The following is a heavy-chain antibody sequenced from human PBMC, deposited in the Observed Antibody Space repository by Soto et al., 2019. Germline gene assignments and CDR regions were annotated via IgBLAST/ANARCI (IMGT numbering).Heavy chain of an antibody. CDR1: GFTFSSYA. Sequence: EVQLLESGGGLVQPGGSLRLSCAASGFTFSSYAMSWVRQAPGKGLEWVSAISGSGGSTYYADSVKGRFTISRDNSKNTLCLQMNCLRAEDTAVNYCAKDRGYYGSGSFAYWGQGTLVTVAS. V-gene: IGHV3-23*01. D-gene: IGHD3-10*01. CDR3: AKDRGYYGSGSFAY. CDR2: ISGSGGST. J-gene: IGHJ4*02.